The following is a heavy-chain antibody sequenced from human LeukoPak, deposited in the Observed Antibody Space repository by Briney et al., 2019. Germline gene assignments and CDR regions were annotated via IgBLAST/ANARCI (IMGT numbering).Heavy chain of an antibody. CDR2: INAGNGNT. J-gene: IGHJ4*02. CDR3: ARVTPYYDFDY. V-gene: IGHV1-3*01. D-gene: IGHD3-3*01. Sequence: ASVTVSCTASGYTFTSYAMHWVRQAPGQRLEWMGWINAGNGNTKYSQKFQGRVTITRDTSASTAYMELSSLRSEDTAVYYCARVTPYYDFDYWGQGTLVTVSS. CDR1: GYTFTSYA.